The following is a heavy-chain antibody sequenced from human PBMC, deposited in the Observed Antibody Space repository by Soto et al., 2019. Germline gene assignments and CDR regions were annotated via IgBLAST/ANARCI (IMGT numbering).Heavy chain of an antibody. CDR3: ARGTTTSAVSAMDV. J-gene: IGHJ6*02. V-gene: IGHV3-30-3*01. CDR1: GFTFSYHA. CDR2: ISYDGDNK. Sequence: QVQLVESGGGVVQPGRSLRLSCAASGFTFSYHALNWVRQAPGKGLEWVAVISYDGDNKYIAESVKGRFTISRDNSKNTVSLPMNSLRAEDTAMYFCARGTTTSAVSAMDVWGQGTTVTVSS. D-gene: IGHD1-1*01.